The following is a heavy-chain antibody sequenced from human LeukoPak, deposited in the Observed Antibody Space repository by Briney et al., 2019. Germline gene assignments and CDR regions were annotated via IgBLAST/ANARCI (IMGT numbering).Heavy chain of an antibody. V-gene: IGHV1-18*01. CDR1: GYTFTSYA. Sequence: ASVKVSCKASGYTFTSYAMNWVRQAPGQGLEWMGWISAYNGNTNYAQKLQGRVTMTTDTSTSTAYMELRSLRSDDTAVYYCARLEGAPAANYYYYYGMDVWGQGTTVTVSS. CDR3: ARLEGAPAANYYYYYGMDV. J-gene: IGHJ6*02. CDR2: ISAYNGNT. D-gene: IGHD2-2*01.